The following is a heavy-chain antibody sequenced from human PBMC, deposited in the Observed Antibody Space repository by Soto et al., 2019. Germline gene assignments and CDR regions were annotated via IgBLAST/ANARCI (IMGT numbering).Heavy chain of an antibody. CDR2: IYNGGGT. D-gene: IGHD3-10*01. Sequence: PGGSLRLSCAASGFTVSSNYMSWVRQAPGKGLEWVSVIYNGGGTYYADSVKGRFTISRDFSKNTVFLHMDSLRAEDTAVYYCAKDRDYPRDYFHYWGQGTLVTVSS. J-gene: IGHJ4*02. CDR3: AKDRDYPRDYFHY. V-gene: IGHV3-53*01. CDR1: GFTVSSNY.